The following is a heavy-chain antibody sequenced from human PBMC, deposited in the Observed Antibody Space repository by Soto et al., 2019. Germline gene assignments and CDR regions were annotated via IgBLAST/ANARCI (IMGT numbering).Heavy chain of an antibody. D-gene: IGHD6-19*01. CDR2: MSYSGST. CDR1: GASISGYH. V-gene: IGHV4-59*12. J-gene: IGHJ6*02. CDR3: ARTVARDYYYKGVDV. Sequence: SETLSLTCTVSGASISGYHWGWIRQPPGKGLEWIGYMSYSGSTNYSPSLKSRVTMSVDTSKNQFSLQLSSVTPEDTAVYYCARTVARDYYYKGVDVWGQGTTVTVSS.